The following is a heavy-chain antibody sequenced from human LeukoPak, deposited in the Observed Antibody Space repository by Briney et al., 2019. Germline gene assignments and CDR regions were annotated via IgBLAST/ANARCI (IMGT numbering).Heavy chain of an antibody. CDR1: GFTFSSYS. V-gene: IGHV3-21*01. D-gene: IGHD3-16*02. CDR2: ISSRSSYI. CDR3: ARDAAPNHDYVWGSYRDDAFDI. Sequence: GGSLRLSCAASGFTFSSYSMNWVRQAPGKGREWVSSISSRSSYIYYADSVKGRFTISRGNAKNSLYLQMNSLRAEDTAVYYCARDAAPNHDYVWGSYRDDAFDIWGQGTMVTVSS. J-gene: IGHJ3*02.